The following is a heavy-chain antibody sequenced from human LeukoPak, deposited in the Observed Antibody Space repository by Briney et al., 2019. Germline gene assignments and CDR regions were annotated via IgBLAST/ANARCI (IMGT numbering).Heavy chain of an antibody. J-gene: IGHJ4*02. D-gene: IGHD3-10*01. CDR2: IWYDGSNQ. CDR3: ARDSRSYGDYLDY. V-gene: IGHV3-33*01. Sequence: GGSLGLSCAASGFIFSSYAMHWVRQAPGKGLEWVAVIWYDGSNQYYGDSVKGRLTISRDNSRNTLYLQMNSLRAEDTAVYYCARDSRSYGDYLDYWGQGTLVTVSS. CDR1: GFIFSSYA.